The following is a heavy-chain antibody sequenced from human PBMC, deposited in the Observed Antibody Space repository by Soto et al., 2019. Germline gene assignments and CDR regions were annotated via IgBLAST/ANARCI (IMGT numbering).Heavy chain of an antibody. CDR1: GVSFNNNG. Sequence: QVQLVQSGAEVKKPGSSVKVSCKTSGVSFNNNGIGWVRQAPGHGLEWMGGVSTPFRTSNYAPKFQGRISITADASTGTVNMELVSLTSADTAEYYCARVLYYGSGSYSPYGMDVWGQGTTVTVSS. V-gene: IGHV1-69*01. CDR2: VSTPFRTS. J-gene: IGHJ6*02. D-gene: IGHD3-10*01. CDR3: ARVLYYGSGSYSPYGMDV.